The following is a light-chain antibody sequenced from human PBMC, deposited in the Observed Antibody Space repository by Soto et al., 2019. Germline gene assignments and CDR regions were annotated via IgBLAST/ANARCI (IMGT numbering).Light chain of an antibody. CDR1: PSVTNF. Sequence: EIVLTQSPATLSLSPGERATLSCRASPSVTNFLAWYQQKPGQAPRLLIYGAFNRATGIPARFSGSGSGTDFTLTISSLEPEDSAMYYCQQRNIWPPVTFGQGTRLESK. J-gene: IGKJ5*01. CDR3: QQRNIWPPVT. CDR2: GAF. V-gene: IGKV3-11*01.